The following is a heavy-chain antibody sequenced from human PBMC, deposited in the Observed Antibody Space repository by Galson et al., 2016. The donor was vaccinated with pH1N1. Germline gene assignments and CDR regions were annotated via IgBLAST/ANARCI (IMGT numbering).Heavy chain of an antibody. J-gene: IGHJ5*02. Sequence: SLRLSCAASGFTFSDYWMHWVRQAPGKGLVWVPHINIDGSTTVYADSVKGRFTISRDNARNTLFLQMNSLRAEDTGVYYCARPRATALAYGFDPWGQGTLVTVSS. V-gene: IGHV3-74*01. CDR3: ARPRATALAYGFDP. CDR2: INIDGSTT. CDR1: GFTFSDYW. D-gene: IGHD2-21*02.